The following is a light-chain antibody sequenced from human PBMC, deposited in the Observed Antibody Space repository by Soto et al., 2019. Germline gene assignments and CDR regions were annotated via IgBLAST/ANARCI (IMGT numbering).Light chain of an antibody. CDR3: QQYGSTPRT. V-gene: IGKV3-20*01. CDR1: QSVSSSY. J-gene: IGKJ1*01. Sequence: EIVLTQSPGTLSLSPGERATLSCRASQSVSSSYLAWYQQKPGQAPRLLIYGASTRATDIPDRFSGSGSGTDFTLTISRLEPEDVGVYYCQQYGSTPRTFGQGTKVEIE. CDR2: GAS.